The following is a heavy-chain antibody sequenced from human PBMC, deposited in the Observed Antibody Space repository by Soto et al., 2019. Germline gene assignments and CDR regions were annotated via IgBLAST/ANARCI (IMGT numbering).Heavy chain of an antibody. CDR3: ARDLGMITFGGVISPDY. V-gene: IGHV3-33*01. D-gene: IGHD3-16*01. Sequence: QVQLVESGGGVVQPGRSLRLSCAASGFTFSSYGMHWVRQAPGKGLEWVAVIWYDGSNKYYADSVKGRFTISRDNSKNTLYLQMNSLRTEDTAAHYCARDLGMITFGGVISPDYWGQGTLVTVSS. CDR1: GFTFSSYG. J-gene: IGHJ4*02. CDR2: IWYDGSNK.